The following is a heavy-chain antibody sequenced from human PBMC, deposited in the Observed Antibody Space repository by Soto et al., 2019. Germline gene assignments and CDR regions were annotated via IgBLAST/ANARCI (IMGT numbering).Heavy chain of an antibody. CDR1: GGSFSGYY. CDR3: ARGTGVGATAY. D-gene: IGHD1-26*01. J-gene: IGHJ4*02. CDR2: INHSGST. V-gene: IGHV4-34*01. Sequence: SETLSLTCAVYGGSFSGYYWSWIRQPPGKGLEWIGEINHSGSTNYNPSLKSRVTISVDTSKNQFSLKLSSVTAADTAVYYCARGTGVGATAYWGQGTLVTVSS.